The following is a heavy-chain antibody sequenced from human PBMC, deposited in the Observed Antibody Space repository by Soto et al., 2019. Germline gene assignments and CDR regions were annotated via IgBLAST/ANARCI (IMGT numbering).Heavy chain of an antibody. V-gene: IGHV3-9*01. CDR1: GFTVDDYA. J-gene: IGHJ3*02. Sequence: GGSLRLSCAASGFTVDDYAMHWVRQAPGKGLEWVSGISWNSGSIGYADSVKGRFTISRDNAKNSLYLQMNSLRAEDTALDYCAKDIATIVGATTCALDIWGQGTTVTVSS. CDR2: ISWNSGSI. D-gene: IGHD1-26*01. CDR3: AKDIATIVGATTCALDI.